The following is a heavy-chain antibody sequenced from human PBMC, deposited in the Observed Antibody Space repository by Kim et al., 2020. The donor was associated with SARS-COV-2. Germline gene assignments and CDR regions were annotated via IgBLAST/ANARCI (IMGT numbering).Heavy chain of an antibody. CDR3: VRGEQWLFDY. J-gene: IGHJ4*02. CDR2: IWADGSND. D-gene: IGHD6-19*01. CDR1: GFPFSTHA. V-gene: IGHV3-33*01. Sequence: GGSLRLSCAASGFPFSTHAMQWVRQAPGKGLEWVAVIWADGSNDDYGDSVKGRFTISRDNSKNTVYLEMNSLRVDDMAVYYCVRGEQWLFDYWGQGTLVT.